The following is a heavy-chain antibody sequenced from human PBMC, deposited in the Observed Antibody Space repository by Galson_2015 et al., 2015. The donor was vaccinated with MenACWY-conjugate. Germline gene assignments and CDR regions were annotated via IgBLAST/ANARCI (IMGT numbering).Heavy chain of an antibody. Sequence: SLRLSCAASGFTFNNYWMHWVRQPPGKGLEWISYIKADGSFSNYADSVKGRFTISTDNAKNMVYLQMDGLGDEDTVVYFCARDNNWSFDSGGQGTLVAV. V-gene: IGHV3-74*01. J-gene: IGHJ4*02. CDR2: IKADGSFS. CDR3: ARDNNWSFDS. CDR1: GFTFNNYW. D-gene: IGHD1-1*01.